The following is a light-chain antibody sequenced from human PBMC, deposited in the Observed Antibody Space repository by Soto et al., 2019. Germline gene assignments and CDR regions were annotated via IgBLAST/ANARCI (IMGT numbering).Light chain of an antibody. Sequence: DIQMTPSPSSLSASVGDRVTITCQASHDIKKYLNWYQEKPGKAPKLLIYDASNLQTGVPSRFSGSGSGTHFTFTISTLQPEDIATYYCQRYDSLPPTFGQGTRLDIK. CDR1: HDIKKY. V-gene: IGKV1-33*01. CDR3: QRYDSLPPT. CDR2: DAS. J-gene: IGKJ5*01.